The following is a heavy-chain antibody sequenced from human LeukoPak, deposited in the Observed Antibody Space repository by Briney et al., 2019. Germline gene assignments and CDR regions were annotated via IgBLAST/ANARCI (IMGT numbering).Heavy chain of an antibody. CDR2: IYYSGST. V-gene: IGHV4-39*01. J-gene: IGHJ5*02. CDR3: ASIISRWFDP. D-gene: IGHD3-10*01. Sequence: SETLSLTCTVSGGSISSSSYYWGWIRQPPGKGLEWIGSIYYSGSTYYNPSLKSRVTISVDTSKHQFSLKLSSVTAADTAVYYCASIISRWFDPWGQGTLVTVSS. CDR1: GGSISSSSYY.